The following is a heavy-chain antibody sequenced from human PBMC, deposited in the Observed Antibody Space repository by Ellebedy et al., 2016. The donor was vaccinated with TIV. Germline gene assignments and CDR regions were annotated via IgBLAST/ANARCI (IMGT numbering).Heavy chain of an antibody. CDR1: GFTFSNYW. CDR2: IKQDESEK. V-gene: IGHV3-7*03. Sequence: GGSLRLSCEASGFTFSNYWMTWVRQAPGKGLEWVANIKQDESEKYYVDSVKGRFSISRDNAKNSLYLQMNGLRAEDTAVYYCARRYFDYWGQGTLVTVSS. CDR3: ARRYFDY. J-gene: IGHJ4*02.